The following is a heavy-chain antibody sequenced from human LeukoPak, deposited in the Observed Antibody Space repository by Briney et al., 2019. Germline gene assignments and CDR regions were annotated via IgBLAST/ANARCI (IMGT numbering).Heavy chain of an antibody. CDR2: IKPSGGGT. V-gene: IGHV1-46*01. Sequence: ASVKVSCKTSGYTFTGYYMHWMRQAPGQGLEWMGIIKPSGGGTSYALKFQGRVTMTRDTSTSTAYMELSSLRSEDTAVYYCARDHFDSSGYYYLLGYFEHWGQGTLVTVSS. D-gene: IGHD3-22*01. J-gene: IGHJ1*01. CDR3: ARDHFDSSGYYYLLGYFEH. CDR1: GYTFTGYY.